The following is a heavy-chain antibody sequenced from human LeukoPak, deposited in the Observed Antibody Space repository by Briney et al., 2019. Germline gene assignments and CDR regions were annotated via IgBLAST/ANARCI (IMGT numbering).Heavy chain of an antibody. J-gene: IGHJ4*02. D-gene: IGHD3-10*01. CDR3: ARDSGVRGVLFDY. V-gene: IGHV1-69*04. CDR1: GGTFSSYA. CDR2: IIPILGIA. Sequence: SSVKLSCSASGGTFSSYAISWVRQSPGQGLEWMGRIIPILGIANYAQKFQGRVTIAADKSTSTAYMELSSLRSEDTAVYYCARDSGVRGVLFDYWGQGTRHTVSS.